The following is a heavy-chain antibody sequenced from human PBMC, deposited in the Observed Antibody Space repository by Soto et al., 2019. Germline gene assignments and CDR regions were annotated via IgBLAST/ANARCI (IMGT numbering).Heavy chain of an antibody. V-gene: IGHV3-20*04. CDR3: AKSQSPMVRGVIEAFDY. J-gene: IGHJ4*02. D-gene: IGHD3-10*01. CDR1: GFTFDDYG. Sequence: LRLSCVASGFTFDDYGMSWVRQVPGKGLEWVSGLNWNGGTTHYADSVKGRFTISRDNARNSLYLQMNSLRAEDTALYYCAKSQSPMVRGVIEAFDYWGQGTLVTVSS. CDR2: LNWNGGTT.